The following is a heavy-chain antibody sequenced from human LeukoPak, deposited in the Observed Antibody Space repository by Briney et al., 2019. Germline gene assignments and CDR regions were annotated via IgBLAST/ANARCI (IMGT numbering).Heavy chain of an antibody. D-gene: IGHD3-10*01. CDR2: ISSSSSTI. CDR3: AGGSGPRTMVQGVIIGDAFDI. Sequence: GGSLRLSCAASGFTFSSYSMNWVRQAPGKGLEWVSYISSSSSTIYYADSVKGRFTISRDNAKNSLYLQMNSLRAEDTAVYYCAGGSGPRTMVQGVIIGDAFDIWGQGTMVTVSS. V-gene: IGHV3-48*04. CDR1: GFTFSSYS. J-gene: IGHJ3*02.